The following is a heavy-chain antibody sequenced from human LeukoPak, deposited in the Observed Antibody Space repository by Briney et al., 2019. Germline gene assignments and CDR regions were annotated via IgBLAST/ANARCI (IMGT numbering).Heavy chain of an antibody. CDR1: GFTFNNYD. J-gene: IGHJ4*02. CDR3: ATDRLDDPLGY. V-gene: IGHV3-48*04. Sequence: GGSLRLSCAASGFTFNNYDMNWVRQAPGKGLEWVSYISSSSSIIYYADSVKGRFTISRDNTKKSLYLQMNSLRAEDTAVYYCATDRLDDPLGYWGQGTLVTVSS. CDR2: ISSSSSII. D-gene: IGHD1-1*01.